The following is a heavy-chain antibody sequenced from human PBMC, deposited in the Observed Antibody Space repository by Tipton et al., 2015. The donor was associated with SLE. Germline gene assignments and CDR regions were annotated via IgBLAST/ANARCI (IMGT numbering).Heavy chain of an antibody. CDR2: ISGGGGST. J-gene: IGHJ4*02. CDR3: AKFEKTTDFYLDS. D-gene: IGHD1/OR15-1a*01. CDR1: GFTFSSYA. V-gene: IGHV3-23*01. Sequence: GSLRLSCATSGFTFSSYALSWVRRAPGKGLEWVSAISGGGGSTYYADFVKGRFSISIDKSKKTLFLQMNSLRVDDTATYYCAKFEKTTDFYLDSWGQGTLVSVSS.